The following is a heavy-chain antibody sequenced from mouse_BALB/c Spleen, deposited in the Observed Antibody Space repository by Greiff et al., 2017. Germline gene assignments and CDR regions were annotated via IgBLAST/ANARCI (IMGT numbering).Heavy chain of an antibody. Sequence: LQESGAELAKPGASVKMSCKASGYTFTSYWMHWVKQRPGQGLEWIGYINPSTGYTEYNQKFKDKATLTADKSSSTAYMQLSSLTSEDSAVYYCARRDYDYFDYWGQGTTLTVSS. CDR3: ARRDYDYFDY. CDR1: GYTFTSYW. V-gene: IGHV1-7*01. CDR2: INPSTGYT. J-gene: IGHJ2*01. D-gene: IGHD2-4*01.